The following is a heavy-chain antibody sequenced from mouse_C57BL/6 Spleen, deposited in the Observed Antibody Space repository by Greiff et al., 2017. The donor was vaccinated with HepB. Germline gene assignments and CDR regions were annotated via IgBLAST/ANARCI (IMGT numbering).Heavy chain of an antibody. D-gene: IGHD1-1*01. CDR1: GYTFTSYD. J-gene: IGHJ4*01. Sequence: QVHVKQSGPELVKPGASVKLSCKASGYTFTSYDINWVKQRPGQGLEWIGWIYPRDGSTKYNEKFKGKATLTVDTSSSTAYMELHSLTSEDSAVYFCARGGTTVEDAMDYWGQGTSVTVSS. V-gene: IGHV1-85*01. CDR2: IYPRDGST. CDR3: ARGGTTVEDAMDY.